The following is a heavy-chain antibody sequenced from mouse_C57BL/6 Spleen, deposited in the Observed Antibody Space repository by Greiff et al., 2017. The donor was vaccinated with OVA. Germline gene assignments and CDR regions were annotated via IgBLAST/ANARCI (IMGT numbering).Heavy chain of an antibody. CDR2: ISSGGSYT. V-gene: IGHV5-6*01. J-gene: IGHJ2*01. Sequence: EVKVVESGGDLVKPGGSLKLSCAASGFTFSSYGMSWVRQTPDKRLEWVATISSGGSYTYYPDSVKGRFTISRDNAKNTLYLQMSSLKSEDTAMYYCARHDGATMVPYYFDYWGQGTTLTVSS. D-gene: IGHD2-1*01. CDR1: GFTFSSYG. CDR3: ARHDGATMVPYYFDY.